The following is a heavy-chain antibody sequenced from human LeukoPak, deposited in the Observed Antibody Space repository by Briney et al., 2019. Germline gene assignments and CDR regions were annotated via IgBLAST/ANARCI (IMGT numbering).Heavy chain of an antibody. CDR1: GYSISSGFY. Sequence: PSETLSLTCTVSGYSISSGFYWGWIPQPPGKGLEWVGSIYHSGSTYYNPSLKSRLTISADTSKNRFSLRLSSVTAADTAVYYCVRVDNGGNYFDYWGQGTLVTVSS. D-gene: IGHD4-23*01. J-gene: IGHJ4*02. CDR3: VRVDNGGNYFDY. V-gene: IGHV4-38-2*02. CDR2: IYHSGST.